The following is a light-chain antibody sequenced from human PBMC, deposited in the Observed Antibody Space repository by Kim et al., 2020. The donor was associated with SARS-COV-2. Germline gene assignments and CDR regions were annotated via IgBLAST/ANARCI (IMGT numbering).Light chain of an antibody. CDR1: QSVSSTY. J-gene: IGKJ1*01. V-gene: IGKV3-20*01. CDR2: GVS. CDR3: QQYGTSPRT. Sequence: EIVLTQSPGTLSLSPGDRATLSCRASQSVSSTYLAWFQQKPGQAPRLLIYGVSSRATGIPDRFSGSGSGTDFTLTISRLEPEDFAVYYCQQYGTSPRTFGQGTKV.